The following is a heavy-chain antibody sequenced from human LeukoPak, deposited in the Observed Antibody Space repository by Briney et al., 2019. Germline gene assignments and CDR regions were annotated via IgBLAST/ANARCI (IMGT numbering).Heavy chain of an antibody. CDR1: GFTFSSYA. CDR2: ISYDGSNK. J-gene: IGHJ4*02. V-gene: IGHV3-30*01. Sequence: SGGSLRLSCAASGFTFSSYAMHWVRQAPGKGLEWVAVISYDGSNKYYAGSVKGRFTISRDNSKNTLYLQMNSLRAEDTAVYYCARTPFTMVRGVIIEDHYFDYWGQGTLVTVSS. CDR3: ARTPFTMVRGVIIEDHYFDY. D-gene: IGHD3-10*01.